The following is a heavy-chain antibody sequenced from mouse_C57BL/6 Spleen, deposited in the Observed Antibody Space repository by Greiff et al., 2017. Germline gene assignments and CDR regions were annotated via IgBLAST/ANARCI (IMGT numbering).Heavy chain of an antibody. Sequence: EVHLVESGGGFVKPGGSLKLSCAASGFTFSDYGMHWVRQAPETGLEWVAYISSGSSTISYADTVQGRFTISRAHAKNTLFLPMPSLRSEDTAMEYGARGGDWGYYAMDYWGQGASVTVST. CDR2: ISSGSSTI. D-gene: IGHD4-1*01. CDR3: ARGGDWGYYAMDY. CDR1: GFTFSDYG. V-gene: IGHV5-17*01. J-gene: IGHJ4*01.